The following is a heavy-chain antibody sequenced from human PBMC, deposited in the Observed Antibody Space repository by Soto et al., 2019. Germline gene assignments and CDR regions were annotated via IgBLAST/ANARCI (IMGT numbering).Heavy chain of an antibody. CDR2: ISGSGKTI. Sequence: QVQLVESGGVLVKPGGSLRLSCAASGFTFSDYYMTWIRQAPGKGLEWISFISGSGKTIHFADSLEGRFTICRDNAKNSVYLEMNSLRAEDTAVYYCARDAGYSSSLYFSWFDPWGPGTLVTVSS. V-gene: IGHV3-11*01. J-gene: IGHJ5*02. CDR3: ARDAGYSSSLYFSWFDP. D-gene: IGHD6-13*01. CDR1: GFTFSDYY.